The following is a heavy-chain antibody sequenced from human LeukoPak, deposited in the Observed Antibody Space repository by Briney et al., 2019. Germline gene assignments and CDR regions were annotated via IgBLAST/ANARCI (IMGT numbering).Heavy chain of an antibody. CDR3: TRGGSADPFEH. D-gene: IGHD1-26*01. CDR2: INFSENI. V-gene: IGHV4-59*08. CDR1: GGSISSYY. Sequence: SETLSLTCTVSGGSISSYYWSWIRQPPGKGLEWIGYINFSENIKSNSALESRVTISMDTSKNQFSLKLNSVTAADTAVYYCTRGGSADPFEHWGQGTLVTVSS. J-gene: IGHJ4*02.